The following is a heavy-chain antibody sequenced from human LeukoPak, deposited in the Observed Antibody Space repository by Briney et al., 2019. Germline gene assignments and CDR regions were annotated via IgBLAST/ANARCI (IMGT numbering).Heavy chain of an antibody. CDR1: GGSFSGYY. J-gene: IGHJ4*02. CDR3: ARDHGSGWTWAYDY. V-gene: IGHV4-34*01. Sequence: SETLSLTCAVYGGSFSGYYWSWIRQPPGKGLEWIGEINHSGSTNYNPSLKSRVTISVDTPKNQFSLKLSSVTAADTAVYYCARDHGSGWTWAYDYWGQGTLVTVSS. CDR2: INHSGST. D-gene: IGHD6-19*01.